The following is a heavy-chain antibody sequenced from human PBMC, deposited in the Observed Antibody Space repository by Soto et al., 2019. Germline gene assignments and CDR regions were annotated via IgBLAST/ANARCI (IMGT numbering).Heavy chain of an antibody. CDR1: GGSVSYNSYS. J-gene: IGHJ4*02. CDR3: ARLVVVAPIANV. CDR2: IFYTGTT. V-gene: IGHV4-39*01. Sequence: SETLSLTCSVSGGSVSYNSYSWGWIRQPPGKGLEWVGGIFYTGTTYYNPSLKDRLSISVDTSKNSFSLNLTSVTAADTAVYFCARLVVVAPIANVWGQGALVSVSS. D-gene: IGHD2-15*01.